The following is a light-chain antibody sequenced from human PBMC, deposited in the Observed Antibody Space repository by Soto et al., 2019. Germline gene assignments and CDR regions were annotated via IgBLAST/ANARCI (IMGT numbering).Light chain of an antibody. CDR1: SSDVGGYNY. J-gene: IGLJ1*01. Sequence: QSVLTQPRSVSGSPGQSVTISCTGTSSDVGGYNYVPWYQQHPGKAPKLMIYDVGKRPSGVPDCFSGSKSDNTASLTISGLQAEDEADYYCRSYAGSYTRVFGTGTKVTVL. V-gene: IGLV2-11*01. CDR3: RSYAGSYTRV. CDR2: DVG.